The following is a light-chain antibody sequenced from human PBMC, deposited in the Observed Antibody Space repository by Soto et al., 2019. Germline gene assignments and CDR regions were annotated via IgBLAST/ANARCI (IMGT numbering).Light chain of an antibody. CDR3: QQRSNWPPVIT. CDR2: DAS. CDR1: QSFSSY. V-gene: IGKV3-11*01. J-gene: IGKJ5*01. Sequence: EIDLTQSPATLSLSPGERATLSCRASQSFSSYLAWYQQKPGQAPRLLIYDASKRATGIPARFSGRGSGTDFTLTISSLEPEDFAVYYCQQRSNWPPVITFGQGTRLEIK.